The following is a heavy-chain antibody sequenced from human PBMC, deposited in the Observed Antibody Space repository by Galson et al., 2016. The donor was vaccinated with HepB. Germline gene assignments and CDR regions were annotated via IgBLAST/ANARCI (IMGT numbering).Heavy chain of an antibody. J-gene: IGHJ6*03. CDR1: GGSFSSYA. CDR2: VIPSFVTA. V-gene: IGHV1-69*06. D-gene: IGHD2-2*01. CDR3: AGKRKIVIVPVALPEYYPHKGV. Sequence: SVKVSCKASGGSFSSYAINWLRQAPGQGPEWTEGVIPSFVTANYARNFQGRVTLTADKFTSTAYMELTNLRSDDTAVYYCAGKRKIVIVPVALPEYYPHKGVWGTGTTVTVSS.